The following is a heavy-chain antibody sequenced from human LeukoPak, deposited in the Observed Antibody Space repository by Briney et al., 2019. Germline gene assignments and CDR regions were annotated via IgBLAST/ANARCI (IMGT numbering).Heavy chain of an antibody. D-gene: IGHD6-6*01. V-gene: IGHV3-11*04. Sequence: PGGSLRLSCAASGFTFSDYSMSWIRQAPGKGLEWVSYISSSGSTIYYADSVKGRFTISRNNAKNSLYLQMNSLRAEDTAVYYCARGGGSSRWDYYYYYMDVWGKGTTVTVS. CDR3: ARGGGSSRWDYYYYYMDV. CDR1: GFTFSDYS. J-gene: IGHJ6*03. CDR2: ISSSGSTI.